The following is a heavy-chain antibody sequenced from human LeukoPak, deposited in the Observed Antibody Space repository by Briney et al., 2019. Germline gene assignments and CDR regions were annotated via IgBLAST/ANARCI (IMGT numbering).Heavy chain of an antibody. CDR1: GFTFSSYS. J-gene: IGHJ5*01. V-gene: IGHV3-23*01. Sequence: GGSLRLSCAASGFTFSSYSMNWVRQAPGKGLEWVSTIGASGGSTYYADSVKGRFTISRDNSKNTLYLQMNSLRTEDTAVYYCAKGPFSGSYYPDSWGQGTLVTVSS. CDR2: IGASGGST. D-gene: IGHD3-10*01. CDR3: AKGPFSGSYYPDS.